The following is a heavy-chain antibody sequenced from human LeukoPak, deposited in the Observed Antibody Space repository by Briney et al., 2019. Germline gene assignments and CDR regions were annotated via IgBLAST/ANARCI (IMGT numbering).Heavy chain of an antibody. CDR1: GGSFSGYY. CDR3: ARGTVTTNAFDI. D-gene: IGHD4-17*01. CDR2: INHSGST. J-gene: IGHJ3*02. V-gene: IGHV4-34*01. Sequence: SETLSLTCAVYGGSFSGYYWSWIRQPPGKGLEWIGGINHSGSTNYNPSLKSRVTISVDTSKNQFSLKLSSVTAADTAVYYCARGTVTTNAFDIWGQGTMVTVSS.